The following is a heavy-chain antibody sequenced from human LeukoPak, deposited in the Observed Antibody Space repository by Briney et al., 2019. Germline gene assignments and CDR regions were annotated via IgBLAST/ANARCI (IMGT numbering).Heavy chain of an antibody. CDR3: ARREPQGCSGTSCFAGPVGH. Sequence: GGSLRLSCAASGFTFSSYAMSWVRQAPGKGLEWVSAISGSGGSTYYADSVKGRFTISRDNGQNSLYLQMNSLRAEDTAVYYCARREPQGCSGTSCFAGPVGHWGQGTLVTVSS. D-gene: IGHD2-2*01. J-gene: IGHJ4*02. V-gene: IGHV3-23*01. CDR2: ISGSGGST. CDR1: GFTFSSYA.